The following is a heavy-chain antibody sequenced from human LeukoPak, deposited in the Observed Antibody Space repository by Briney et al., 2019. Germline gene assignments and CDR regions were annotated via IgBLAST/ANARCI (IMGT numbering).Heavy chain of an antibody. Sequence: PSETLSLTCTVSGGSICSYYWSWIRQPPGKGLEWIGYIYYSGSTNYNPSLKSRVSISVDTSKNQFSLKLSSVTAADTAVYYCARSYDRPYYFDYWGQGTLVTVSS. D-gene: IGHD3-22*01. CDR3: ARSYDRPYYFDY. V-gene: IGHV4-59*01. J-gene: IGHJ4*02. CDR2: IYYSGST. CDR1: GGSICSYY.